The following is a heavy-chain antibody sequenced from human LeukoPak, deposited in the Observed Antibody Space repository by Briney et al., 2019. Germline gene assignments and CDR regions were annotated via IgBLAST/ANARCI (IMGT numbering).Heavy chain of an antibody. J-gene: IGHJ4*02. CDR1: GYSFTSYG. Sequence: GESLKISCQGSGYSFTSYGISWVRQAPGQGLEWMGWISAYNGNTNYAQKLQGRVTMTTDTSTSTAYMELRSLRSDDTAVYYCARGQERYCSSTSCYGFDYWGQGTLVTVSS. V-gene: IGHV1-18*01. CDR2: ISAYNGNT. CDR3: ARGQERYCSSTSCYGFDY. D-gene: IGHD2-2*01.